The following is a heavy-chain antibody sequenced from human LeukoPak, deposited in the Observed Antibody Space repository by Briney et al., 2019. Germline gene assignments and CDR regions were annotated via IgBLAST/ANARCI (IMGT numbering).Heavy chain of an antibody. CDR3: AKTPLRFLEWLSFDY. V-gene: IGHV3-23*01. CDR1: GFTCSSYA. CDR2: ISGSGGST. Sequence: GGSLRLSCAASGFTCSSYAMSWVRQAPGKGLEWVSAISGSGGSTYYADSVKGRFTISRDNSKNTLYLQMNSLRAEDTAVYYCAKTPLRFLEWLSFDYWGQGTLVTVSS. J-gene: IGHJ4*02. D-gene: IGHD3-3*01.